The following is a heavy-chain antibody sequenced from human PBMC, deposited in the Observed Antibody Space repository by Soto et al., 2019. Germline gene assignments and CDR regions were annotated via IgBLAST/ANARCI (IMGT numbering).Heavy chain of an antibody. CDR1: GYSFISYD. CDR2: INPNSGNT. J-gene: IGHJ5*02. V-gene: IGHV1-8*01. Sequence: GASVKVSCKASGYSFISYDINWVRQATGQGPEWLGWINPNSGNTGYNQKFKGRVSLTRDNSRSTAYMELSGLRSDDTAVYYCARXDRRGYSYGHPYTWFDPWGQGTLVTVSS. D-gene: IGHD5-18*01. CDR3: ARXDRRGYSYGHPYTWFDP.